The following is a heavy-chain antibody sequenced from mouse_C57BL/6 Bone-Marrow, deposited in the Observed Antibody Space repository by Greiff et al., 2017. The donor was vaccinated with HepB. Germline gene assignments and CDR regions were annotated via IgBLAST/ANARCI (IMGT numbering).Heavy chain of an antibody. CDR2: INYDGSST. CDR3: ARDHYGSSFWYFDV. CDR1: GFTFSDYY. Sequence: EVNLVESEGGLVQPGSSMKLSCTASGFTFSDYYMAWVRQVPEKGLEWVANINYDGSSTYYLASLKSRFIISRDNAKNILYLQMSSLKSEDTATYYCARDHYGSSFWYFDVWGTGTTVTVSS. J-gene: IGHJ1*03. V-gene: IGHV5-16*01. D-gene: IGHD1-1*01.